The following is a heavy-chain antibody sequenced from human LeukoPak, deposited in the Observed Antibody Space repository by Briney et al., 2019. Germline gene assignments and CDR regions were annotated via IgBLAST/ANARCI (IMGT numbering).Heavy chain of an antibody. Sequence: GGSLRLSCGASGFTVGRYAMGWVRQAPGGGREWVSAVSGGGGSTYYADSVKGWFTISRDNCKNTLYLQMNSLRAEHTAVYYRAKGYYDNRSSPNDAFDIWGQPTIVTVPS. V-gene: IGHV3-23*01. D-gene: IGHD3-22*01. CDR3: AKGYYDNRSSPNDAFDI. CDR1: GFTVGRYA. J-gene: IGHJ3*02. CDR2: VSGGGGST.